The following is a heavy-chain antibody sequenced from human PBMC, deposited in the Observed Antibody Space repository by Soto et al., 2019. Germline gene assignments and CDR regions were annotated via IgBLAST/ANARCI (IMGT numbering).Heavy chain of an antibody. D-gene: IGHD3-10*01. CDR1: GFTVSNNY. V-gene: IGHV3-53*01. CDR3: GAHAGGGGY. J-gene: IGHJ4*02. Sequence: EVQLVESGGGLIQPGGSLRLSCAVSGFTVSNNYMSWVRQAPGKGLEGVSVIYSGGYTAYGDSVKGRFTISRDNSKNTHYLQIDSPEAEDPAGFYWGAHAGGGGYWGQGTLVTVSS. CDR2: IYSGGYT.